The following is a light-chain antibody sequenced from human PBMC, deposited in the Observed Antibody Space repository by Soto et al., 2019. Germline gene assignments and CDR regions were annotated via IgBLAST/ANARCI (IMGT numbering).Light chain of an antibody. CDR1: QSVRSN. V-gene: IGKV3-15*01. J-gene: IGKJ1*01. CDR2: GAS. Sequence: EIVLTHSPGTLSLSPGERATLSCRSSQSVRSNYLAWYQQKPGQAPRLLIYGASTRATGIPARFSGSGSGTEFTLTFRSLQSEDFAVYYCQQYNNWPPWTFGQGTKVDIK. CDR3: QQYNNWPPWT.